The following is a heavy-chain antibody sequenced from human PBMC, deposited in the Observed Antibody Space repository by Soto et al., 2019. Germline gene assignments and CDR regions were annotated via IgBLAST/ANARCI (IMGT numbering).Heavy chain of an antibody. V-gene: IGHV1-18*01. CDR1: RYTFTSYG. CDR2: ISAYNGNT. Sequence: QVQLVQSGAEVKKPGASGKVSWKASRYTFTSYGLSWVRQAPGQGLEWMGWISAYNGNTNYAQQLQGRVTLTTDTPTSTAYLELRSLSCGNTAVSYCAAERSVVVPAATVVSGQGTPVTVSS. D-gene: IGHD2-2*01. J-gene: IGHJ6*02. CDR3: AAERSVVVPAATVV.